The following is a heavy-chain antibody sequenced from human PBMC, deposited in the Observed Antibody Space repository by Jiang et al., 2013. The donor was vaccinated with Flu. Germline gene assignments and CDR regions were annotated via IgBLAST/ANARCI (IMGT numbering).Heavy chain of an antibody. CDR3: ARDKMMYYFDY. CDR2: IYHSGMT. Sequence: GSGLVKPSETLSLTCAVFGYTINSGYYWGWIRQSPGKGLEWIGSIYHSGMTYYNPSLKSRVTMSVDTSKNQFALKLSSVTAADTAVYYCARDKMMYYFDYVGAGNPGPPS. V-gene: IGHV4-38-2*02. CDR1: GYTINSGYY. J-gene: IGHJ4*02. D-gene: IGHD2-8*01.